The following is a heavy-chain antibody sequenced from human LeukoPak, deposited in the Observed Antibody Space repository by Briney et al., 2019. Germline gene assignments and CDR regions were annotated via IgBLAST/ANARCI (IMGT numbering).Heavy chain of an antibody. CDR3: ARAPVAGTNYYSYMDG. J-gene: IGHJ6*03. Sequence: ASVTVSCKASGGTFSSYAISWVRQAPGHGLEWMGENIPIFGTANYARKFQGRVTITADKSTSTAYMELSSMRSEDTAVYYCARAPVAGTNYYSYMDGWSKGTTVTVSS. V-gene: IGHV1-69*06. CDR1: GGTFSSYA. D-gene: IGHD6-19*01. CDR2: NIPIFGTA.